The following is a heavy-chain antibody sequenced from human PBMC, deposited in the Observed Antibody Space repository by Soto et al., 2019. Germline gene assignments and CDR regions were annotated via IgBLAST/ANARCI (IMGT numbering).Heavy chain of an antibody. V-gene: IGHV4-34*02. D-gene: IGHD3-3*01. CDR3: ARGPWDFWSGYIARRNWFDP. Sequence: QVQLQQWGAGLLRPSETLSLTCAVYGGSFSGHFWSWIRQLPGKGLEWIGEINDSGSTNYRQSLKSRLTISVDTSKNQFSLNLTSVTAADTAVYYCARGPWDFWSGYIARRNWFDPWGQGTLVTVSS. CDR2: INDSGST. J-gene: IGHJ5*02. CDR1: GGSFSGHF.